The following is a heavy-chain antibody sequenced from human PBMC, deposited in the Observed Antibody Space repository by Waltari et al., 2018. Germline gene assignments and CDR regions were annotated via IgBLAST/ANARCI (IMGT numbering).Heavy chain of an antibody. CDR3: ARASLGSGSYYLYFQH. Sequence: QVQLVESGGGVVQPGRSLRLSCAASGFTFSSYAMHWVRQAPGKGLEWVAVISYDGSKKYYADSVKGRFTISRDNSKNTLYLQMNSLRAEDTAVYYCARASLGSGSYYLYFQHWGQGTLVTVSS. J-gene: IGHJ1*01. CDR2: ISYDGSKK. D-gene: IGHD1-26*01. CDR1: GFTFSSYA. V-gene: IGHV3-30-3*01.